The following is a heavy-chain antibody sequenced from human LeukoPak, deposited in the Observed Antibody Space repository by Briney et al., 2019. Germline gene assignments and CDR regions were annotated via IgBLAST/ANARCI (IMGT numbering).Heavy chain of an antibody. V-gene: IGHV4-59*01. Sequence: PSETLSLTCTVSGGSISDYYWSWIRQPPGKGLEWVGYIYYTGSTNCNPSLKSRATISADTSKNQFSLKLSSVTAADTAVYYCARFTTYYYDGTTYSSPYYFDYWGQGTLVTVSS. CDR1: GGSISDYY. CDR2: IYYTGST. J-gene: IGHJ4*02. D-gene: IGHD3-22*01. CDR3: ARFTTYYYDGTTYSSPYYFDY.